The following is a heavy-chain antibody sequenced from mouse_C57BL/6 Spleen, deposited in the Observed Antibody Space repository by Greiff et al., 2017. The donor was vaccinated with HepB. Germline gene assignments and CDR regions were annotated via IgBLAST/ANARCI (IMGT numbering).Heavy chain of an antibody. Sequence: EVQLQESGPGLVKPSQSLSLTCSVTGYSITSGYYWNWIRQFPGNKLEWMGYISYDGSNNYNPSLKNRISITRDTSKNQFFLKLNSVTTEDTATYYCARDGDDYGSSYEVAMDYWGQGTSVTVSS. D-gene: IGHD1-1*01. CDR1: GYSITSGYY. CDR3: ARDGDDYGSSYEVAMDY. J-gene: IGHJ4*01. CDR2: ISYDGSN. V-gene: IGHV3-6*01.